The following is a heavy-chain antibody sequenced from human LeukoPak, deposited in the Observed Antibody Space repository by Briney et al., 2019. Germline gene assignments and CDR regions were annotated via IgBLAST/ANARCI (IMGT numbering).Heavy chain of an antibody. CDR2: ISGSGGST. CDR1: GFTFSNYA. D-gene: IGHD3-22*01. CDR3: AKENYDSSGFYYYYYYGMDV. J-gene: IGHJ6*02. Sequence: GGSLRLSCAASGFTFSNYAMSWVRQAPGKGLEWVSGISGSGGSTYYADSVKGRFTISRDNSKNTLYLQMNSLRAEDTAVCYCAKENYDSSGFYYYYYYGMDVWGQGTTVTVSS. V-gene: IGHV3-23*01.